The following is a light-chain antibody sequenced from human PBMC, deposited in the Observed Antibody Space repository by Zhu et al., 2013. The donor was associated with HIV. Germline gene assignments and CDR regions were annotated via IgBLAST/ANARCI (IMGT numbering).Light chain of an antibody. V-gene: IGKV1-13*02. CDR2: DVS. J-gene: IGKJ1*01. CDR1: QAVSSA. CDR3: QQYGSSPRT. Sequence: AIQLTQSPSSLSASVGDRVTITCRASQAVSSALAWYQQKPGRPPKVLIYDVSNLEPGVPSRFSGSGSGTAFTLTISRLEPEDFAVYYCQQYGSSPRTFGQGTKVEIK.